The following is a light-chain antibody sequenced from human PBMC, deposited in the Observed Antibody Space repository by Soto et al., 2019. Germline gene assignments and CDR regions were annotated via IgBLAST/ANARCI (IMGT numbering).Light chain of an antibody. CDR1: QSVSSY. CDR3: QQYGNSPQIT. Sequence: EIVMTQSPATLSVSPGERATLSCGASQSVSSYLAWYQQKPGLAPRLVIYDSSIRATGIPDRFSGSGSGTDFTLTISRLEPEDFAVHFCQQYGNSPQITFGQGTRLEIK. V-gene: IGKV3D-20*01. J-gene: IGKJ5*01. CDR2: DSS.